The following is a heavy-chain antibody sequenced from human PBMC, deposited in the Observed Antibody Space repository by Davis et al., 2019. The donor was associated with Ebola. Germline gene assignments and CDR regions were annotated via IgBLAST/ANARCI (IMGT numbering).Heavy chain of an antibody. CDR2: IYYSGST. CDR3: ATRDIVLVPAAIGFGYSNYGWFDP. J-gene: IGHJ5*02. CDR1: GGSISSSSYY. Sequence: MPSETLSLTCTVSGGSISSSSYYWGWIRQPPGKGLEWIGSIYYSGSTYYNPSLKSRVTISVDKSKNQFSLKLSSVTAADTAVYYCATRDIVLVPAAIGFGYSNYGWFDPWGQGTLVTVSS. V-gene: IGHV4-39*01. D-gene: IGHD2-2*01.